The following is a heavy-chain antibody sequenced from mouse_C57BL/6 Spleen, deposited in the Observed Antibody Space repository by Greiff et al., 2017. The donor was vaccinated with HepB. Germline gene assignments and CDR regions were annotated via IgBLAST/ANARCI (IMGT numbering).Heavy chain of an antibody. CDR3: ARYFYSNAWFAY. CDR1: GYTFTSYW. V-gene: IGHV1-59*01. CDR2: IDPSDSYT. Sequence: QVQLQQPGAELVRPGTSVKLSCKASGYTFTSYWMHWVKQRPGQGLEWIGVIDPSDSYTNYNQKFKGKATLTVDTSSSTAYMQLSSLTSDDSAVFYCARYFYSNAWFAYWGQGTRVTVSA. D-gene: IGHD2-5*01. J-gene: IGHJ3*01.